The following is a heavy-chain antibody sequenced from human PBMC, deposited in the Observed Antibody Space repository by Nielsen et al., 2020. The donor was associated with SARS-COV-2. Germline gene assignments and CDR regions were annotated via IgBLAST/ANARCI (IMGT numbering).Heavy chain of an antibody. D-gene: IGHD6-19*01. V-gene: IGHV1-2*04. J-gene: IGHJ6*02. Sequence: ASVKVSCRASGGTFSSYAISWVRQAPGQGLEWMGWINPNSGGTNYAQKFQGWVTMTRDTSISTAYMELSRLRSDDTAVYYCARVLAVAGIGMDVWGQGTTVTVSS. CDR1: GGTFSSYA. CDR3: ARVLAVAGIGMDV. CDR2: INPNSGGT.